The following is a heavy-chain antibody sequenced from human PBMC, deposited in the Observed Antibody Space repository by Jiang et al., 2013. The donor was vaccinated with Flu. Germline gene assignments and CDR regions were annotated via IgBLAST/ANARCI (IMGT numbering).Heavy chain of an antibody. V-gene: IGHV1-3*01. Sequence: GAEVKKPGASVKVSCKASGYSLTNYAMHWVRQAPGQRLEWMGWINAVNGYTKYSQKFQDRVTITRDTSANTAYMELSSLRSEDTAVYYCAALGYCSGGSCYHTPLGSYWGQGTLVIVSS. J-gene: IGHJ4*02. CDR1: GYSLTNYA. CDR2: INAVNGYT. CDR3: AALGYCSGGSCYHTPLGSY. D-gene: IGHD2-15*01.